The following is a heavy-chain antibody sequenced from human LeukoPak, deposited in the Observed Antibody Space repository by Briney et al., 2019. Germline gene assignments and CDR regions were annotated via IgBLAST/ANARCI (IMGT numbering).Heavy chain of an antibody. V-gene: IGHV3-23*01. CDR2: ISGSGGST. D-gene: IGHD6-13*01. CDR1: GFTFSTYT. CDR3: AKDVLHSSSWYEFFDF. J-gene: IGHJ4*02. Sequence: GGSLRLSCAASGFTFSTYTMNWVRQAPGKGLEWVSAISGSGGSTYYIDSVKGRFTISRDNSKNTLYLQMNSLRAEDTALYYCAKDVLHSSSWYEFFDFWGQGTLVTVSS.